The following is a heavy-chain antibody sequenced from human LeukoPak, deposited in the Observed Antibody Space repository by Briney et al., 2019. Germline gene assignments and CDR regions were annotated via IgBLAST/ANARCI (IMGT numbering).Heavy chain of an antibody. V-gene: IGHV3-23*01. Sequence: GGSLRLSCAASGFTFSSYAMSWVRQAPGKGLEWVSAISGSGGSTYYADSVKGRFTISRDNAKNSLYLQMNSLRAEDTAVYYCARDPRPFDGSDPLYYFDYWGQGTLVTVSS. CDR1: GFTFSSYA. J-gene: IGHJ4*02. D-gene: IGHD3-10*01. CDR3: ARDPRPFDGSDPLYYFDY. CDR2: ISGSGGST.